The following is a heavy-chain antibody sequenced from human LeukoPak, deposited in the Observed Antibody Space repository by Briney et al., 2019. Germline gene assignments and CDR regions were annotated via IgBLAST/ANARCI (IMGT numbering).Heavy chain of an antibody. V-gene: IGHV3-48*03. CDR3: ARGKVVVVPAAMGNYYMDV. Sequence: PGGSLRLSCAASGFTFSSYEMNWVRQAPGKGLEWVSYISSSGSTIYYADSVKGRFTISRDNAKNSLYPQMNSLRAEDTAVYYCARGKVVVVPAAMGNYYMDVWGKGTTVTVSS. D-gene: IGHD2-2*01. J-gene: IGHJ6*03. CDR1: GFTFSSYE. CDR2: ISSSGSTI.